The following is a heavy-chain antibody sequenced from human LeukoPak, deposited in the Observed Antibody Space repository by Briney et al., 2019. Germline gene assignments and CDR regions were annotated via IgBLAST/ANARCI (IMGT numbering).Heavy chain of an antibody. CDR3: AKDSGYYGSGSYGFYFDY. CDR2: IRYDGSNK. D-gene: IGHD3-10*01. CDR1: GFTFSSYG. V-gene: IGHV3-30*02. J-gene: IGHJ4*02. Sequence: PGGSLRLSCAASGFTFSSYGMHWVRQAPGKGLEWVAFIRYDGSNKYYADSVKGRFTISRDNSKNTLYLQMNSLRAEDTAVYYCAKDSGYYGSGSYGFYFDYWGQGTLVTVSS.